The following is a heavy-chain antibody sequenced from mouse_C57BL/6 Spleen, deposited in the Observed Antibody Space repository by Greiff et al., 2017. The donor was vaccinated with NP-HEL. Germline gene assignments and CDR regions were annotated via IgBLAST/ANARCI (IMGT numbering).Heavy chain of an antibody. J-gene: IGHJ3*01. Sequence: QVQLQQSGAELVKPGASVKISCKASGYAFSSYWMNWVKQRPGKGLEWIGQIYPGDGDTNYNGKFKGKATLTADKSSSTAYMKISSLTSEASAVYFGARWGQLRGEAWFAYWGQGTLVTVSA. V-gene: IGHV1-80*01. D-gene: IGHD3-2*02. CDR3: ARWGQLRGEAWFAY. CDR2: IYPGDGDT. CDR1: GYAFSSYW.